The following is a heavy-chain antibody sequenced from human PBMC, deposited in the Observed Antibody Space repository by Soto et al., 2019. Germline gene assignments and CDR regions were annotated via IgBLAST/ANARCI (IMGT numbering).Heavy chain of an antibody. V-gene: IGHV4-4*02. CDR1: GDPISSSKW. J-gene: IGHJ6*02. CDR2: IDQNGIT. CDR3: ARLNRDYYYYGMDV. Sequence: PSETLSLTXAVSGDPISSSKWWTWVRQTPGKGLEWIGKIDQNGITNYNPSLESRVTILKDNSKNQLSLKLTSVTAVDSAVYYCARLNRDYYYYGMDVWGQGATVTGSS.